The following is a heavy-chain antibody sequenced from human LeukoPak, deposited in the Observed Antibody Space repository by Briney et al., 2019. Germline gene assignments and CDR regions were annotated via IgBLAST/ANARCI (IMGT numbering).Heavy chain of an antibody. CDR1: GYTFTSYG. J-gene: IGHJ6*02. Sequence: ASVKVSCKASGYTFTSYGISWVRQAPGQGLEWMGWISAYNGNTNYAQKLQGRVTMTTDTSTSTAYMELRSLRSDDTAVYYCARQGYCSSTSCYRIPTRSYYYGIDVWGQGTTVTVSS. D-gene: IGHD2-2*01. CDR2: ISAYNGNT. CDR3: ARQGYCSSTSCYRIPTRSYYYGIDV. V-gene: IGHV1-18*01.